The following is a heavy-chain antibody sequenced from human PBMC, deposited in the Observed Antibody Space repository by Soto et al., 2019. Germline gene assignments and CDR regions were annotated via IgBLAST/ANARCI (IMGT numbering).Heavy chain of an antibody. D-gene: IGHD2-21*01. J-gene: IGHJ2*01. V-gene: IGHV1-3*01. CDR2: LNPGNGNT. CDR3: ARDQGIPYCGGDCYSDWYFDL. Sequence: QVQLVQSGAEVKEPGASVKVSCRASGYTFTNYAIHWVRQAPGQRLEWMGWLNPGNGNTKYPQKLQGRVTITRDTSSSTAYIFLSSLRWEDTAVYYCARDQGIPYCGGDCYSDWYFDLWRRGTLVTVSS. CDR1: GYTFTNYA.